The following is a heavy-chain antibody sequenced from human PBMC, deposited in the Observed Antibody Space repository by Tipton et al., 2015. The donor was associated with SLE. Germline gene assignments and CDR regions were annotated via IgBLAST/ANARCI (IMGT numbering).Heavy chain of an antibody. CDR1: GFTFSNFG. D-gene: IGHD6-6*01. V-gene: IGHV3-30*02. J-gene: IGHJ6*02. CDR2: IRYDGSKK. CDR3: AKDPGGGSSLLYYYYGMDV. Sequence: SLRLSCAASGFTFSNFGMFWVRQAPGKGLEWVAFIRYDGSKKFYADSVKGRFTFSRDNSKNRLYLQMSSLRAEDTAVYYCAKDPGGGSSLLYYYYGMDVWGQGTTVTVSS.